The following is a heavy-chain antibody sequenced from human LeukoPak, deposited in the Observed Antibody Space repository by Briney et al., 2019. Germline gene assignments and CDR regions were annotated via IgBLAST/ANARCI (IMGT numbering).Heavy chain of an antibody. CDR2: IYPGDSDT. J-gene: IGHJ4*02. CDR1: GYSFTSYW. D-gene: IGHD3-3*01. V-gene: IGHV5-51*01. CDR3: ARGVGSQYYDFWSGYFPLFDY. Sequence: GESLKISCKGSGYSFTSYWIGWVRQMPGKGLEWMGIIYPGDSDTRYSPSFQGQVTISADKSISTAYLQWSGLKASDTAMYYCARGVGSQYYDFWSGYFPLFDYWGQGTLVTVSS.